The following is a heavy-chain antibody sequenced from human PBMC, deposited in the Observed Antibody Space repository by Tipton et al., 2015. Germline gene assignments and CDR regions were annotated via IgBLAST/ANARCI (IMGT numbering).Heavy chain of an antibody. J-gene: IGHJ4*02. V-gene: IGHV1-18*04. CDR3: RRAFGVDPTDY. CDR2: ISVYNGKT. Sequence: QLVQSGAEVKKPGSSVKVSCKASGGTFSNYAINWVRQAPGQGLEWMGWISVYNGKTNYAQKLQGRVTMTTDTSTSTAYMELRSLRSDDTAVYYCRRAFGVDPTDYWGQGTLVTVSS. D-gene: IGHD3-3*01. CDR1: GGTFSNYA.